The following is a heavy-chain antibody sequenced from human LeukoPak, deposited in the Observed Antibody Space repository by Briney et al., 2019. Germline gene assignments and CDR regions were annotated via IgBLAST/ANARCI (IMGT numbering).Heavy chain of an antibody. J-gene: IGHJ6*04. CDR2: ISSSSSYI. CDR1: GFTSSSYS. D-gene: IGHD6-19*01. Sequence: GGSLRLSCAASGFTSSSYSMNWVRQAPGKGLEWVSSISSSSSYIYYADSVKGRFTISRDNAKNSLYLQMNSLRAEDTAVYYCATPGGVAVALMNVWGKGTTVTVSS. CDR3: ATPGGVAVALMNV. V-gene: IGHV3-21*01.